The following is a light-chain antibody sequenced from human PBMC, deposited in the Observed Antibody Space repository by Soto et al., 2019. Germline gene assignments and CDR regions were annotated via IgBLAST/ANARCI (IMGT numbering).Light chain of an antibody. J-gene: IGLJ1*01. Sequence: SYELTQPPSVSVAPEKTARLTCGGDNIGSKRVHWYRQKPGQAPVLVIYYDSDRPSGVPERFSGSNSGNTATLTINRVEAGDEADYYCQVWDITTDHYVFGTGTKLTVL. CDR3: QVWDITTDHYV. CDR2: YDS. V-gene: IGLV3-21*04. CDR1: NIGSKR.